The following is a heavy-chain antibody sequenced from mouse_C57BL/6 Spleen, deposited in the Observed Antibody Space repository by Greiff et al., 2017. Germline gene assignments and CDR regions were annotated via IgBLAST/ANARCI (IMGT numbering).Heavy chain of an antibody. V-gene: IGHV5-6*01. CDR1: GFTFSSYG. J-gene: IGHJ1*03. CDR2: ISSGGSYT. CDR3: ARHGGYGSSPDWYFDV. Sequence: DVHLVESGGDLVKPGGSLKLSCAASGFTFSSYGMSWVRQTPDKRLEWVATISSGGSYTYYPDSVKGRFTISRDNAKNTLYLQMSSLKSEDTAMYYCARHGGYGSSPDWYFDVWGTGTTVTVSS. D-gene: IGHD1-1*01.